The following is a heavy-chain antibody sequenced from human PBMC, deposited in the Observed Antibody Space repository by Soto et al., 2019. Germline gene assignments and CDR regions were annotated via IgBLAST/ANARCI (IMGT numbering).Heavy chain of an antibody. CDR2: IYYSGST. J-gene: IGHJ4*02. CDR3: ARVVQAGYSYGLVGYFDY. Sequence: SETLSLTCTVSGGSISSYYWIWIRQPPGKGLEWIGYIYYSGSTNYNPSLKSRVTISVDTSKNQFSLKLSSVTAADTAVYYCARVVQAGYSYGLVGYFDYWGQGTLVTVSS. D-gene: IGHD5-18*01. V-gene: IGHV4-59*01. CDR1: GGSISSYY.